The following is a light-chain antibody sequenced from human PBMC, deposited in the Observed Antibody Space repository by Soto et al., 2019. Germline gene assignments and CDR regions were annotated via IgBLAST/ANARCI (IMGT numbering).Light chain of an antibody. CDR2: GAS. J-gene: IGKJ1*01. V-gene: IGKV3-15*01. CDR3: QQYDIWPWT. CDR1: QSVRSN. Sequence: EIVLTQSPATLSLSPGERVTLSCRASQSVRSNLAWYQQKPGQSPRLLIYGASTRATGIPARFSGSGSGTDFTLTISSLQSEDFVVYFCQQYDIWPWTFGQGTKVDIK.